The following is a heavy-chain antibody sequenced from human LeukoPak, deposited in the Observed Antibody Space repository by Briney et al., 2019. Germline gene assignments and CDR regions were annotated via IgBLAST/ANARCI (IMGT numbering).Heavy chain of an antibody. CDR1: GYSFTSYW. V-gene: IGHV5-51*01. CDR3: ARQRHGGSYYKVDYYYYMDV. J-gene: IGHJ6*03. Sequence: GESLKISCKGSGYSFTSYWIGWVRQMPGKGLEWMGIIDPGDSDTRYSPSFQGQVTISADKCISTAYLQWSSLKASDTAMYYCARQRHGGSYYKVDYYYYMDVWGKGTTVTVSS. D-gene: IGHD1-26*01. CDR2: IDPGDSDT.